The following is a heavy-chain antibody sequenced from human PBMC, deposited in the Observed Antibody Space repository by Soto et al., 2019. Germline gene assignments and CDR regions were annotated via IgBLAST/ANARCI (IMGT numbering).Heavy chain of an antibody. CDR2: INPNSGGT. CDR1: GYTFNTYG. Sequence: GASVKVSCKTSGYTFNTYGINWVRQAPGQGLEWMGWINPNSGGTNYAQKFQGRVTMTRDTSISTAYMELSMLRSDDTAVYYCARDLTEATWIQLWLFDYWGQGTLVTVSS. CDR3: ARDLTEATWIQLWLFDY. D-gene: IGHD5-18*01. J-gene: IGHJ4*02. V-gene: IGHV1-2*02.